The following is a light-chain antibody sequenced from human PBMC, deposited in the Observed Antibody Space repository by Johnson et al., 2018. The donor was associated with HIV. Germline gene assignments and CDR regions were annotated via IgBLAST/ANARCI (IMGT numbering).Light chain of an antibody. CDR2: GNN. Sequence: QSVLTQSPSVSAAPGQKVTISCSGSSSNIGNNYVSWYQQLPGTAPKLLICGNNKRPSGIPDRFSASKSGTSATLGITGLQTGDEADYYCGTWDSSLSAYVFGTGTKVTVL. J-gene: IGLJ1*01. CDR1: SSNIGNNY. V-gene: IGLV1-51*01. CDR3: GTWDSSLSAYV.